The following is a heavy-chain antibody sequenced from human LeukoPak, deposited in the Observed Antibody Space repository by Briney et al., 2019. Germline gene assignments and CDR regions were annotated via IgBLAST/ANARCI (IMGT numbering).Heavy chain of an antibody. J-gene: IGHJ6*03. CDR3: ARGGHYDPPHNYYYQYMDV. D-gene: IGHD4-17*01. V-gene: IGHV4-4*07. CDR1: GGSMSGFY. CDR2: IYTSGAT. Sequence: SETLSHTCTVSGGSMSGFYWSWIRQPAGKGLEWIGRIYTSGATNYISSLKSRVTISVDTSKNQFSLEVNSVTVADTAVYYCARGGHYDPPHNYYYQYMDVWGKGTTVTVSS.